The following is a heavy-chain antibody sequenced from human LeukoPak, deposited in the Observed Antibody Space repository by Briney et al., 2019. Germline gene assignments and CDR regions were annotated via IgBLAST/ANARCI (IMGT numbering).Heavy chain of an antibody. Sequence: GGSLRLSCAASGFTFSSYSMNWVRQAPGKGLEWVSYITNSGSTIYYADSVKGRFTISRDNAKNSLYLQMNSLRAEDTAVYYCARRGEVPGAIRSYPFDYWGQGALVTVSS. CDR2: ITNSGSTI. CDR1: GFTFSSYS. D-gene: IGHD2-2*01. J-gene: IGHJ4*02. V-gene: IGHV3-48*01. CDR3: ARRGEVPGAIRSYPFDY.